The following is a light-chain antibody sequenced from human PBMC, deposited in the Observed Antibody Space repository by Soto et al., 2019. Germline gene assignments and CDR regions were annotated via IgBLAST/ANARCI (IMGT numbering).Light chain of an antibody. CDR2: DAS. CDR1: QTFNNY. CDR3: QEYTTYPYT. V-gene: IGKV1-5*01. J-gene: IGKJ2*01. Sequence: DIQLTQSPSTLPASVGDRVTITCRASQTFNNYLAWYQHKPGTAPKLLIYDASTLESGVPSRFSGSASGTEFTLTITSLQPDDLAMYYCQEYTTYPYTLGQGTKLEI.